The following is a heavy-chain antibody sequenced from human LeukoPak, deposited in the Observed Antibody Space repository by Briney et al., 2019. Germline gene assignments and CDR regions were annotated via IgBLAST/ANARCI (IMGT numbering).Heavy chain of an antibody. V-gene: IGHV3-30*02. Sequence: GGSLRLSCAASGFTFSSYGMYWVRQAPGKGLEWVAFIRYDGSNKYYADSVKGRFTISRDNSKNTLYLQMNSLRAEDTAVYYCAKQGGSYSRSPLDYWGQGTLVTVSS. CDR3: AKQGGSYSRSPLDY. D-gene: IGHD1-26*01. J-gene: IGHJ4*02. CDR1: GFTFSSYG. CDR2: IRYDGSNK.